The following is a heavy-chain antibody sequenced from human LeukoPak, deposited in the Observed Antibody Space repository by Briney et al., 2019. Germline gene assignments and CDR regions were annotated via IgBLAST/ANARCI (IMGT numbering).Heavy chain of an antibody. V-gene: IGHV1-46*01. CDR1: GYTFTSYW. J-gene: IGHJ4*02. Sequence: ASVKVSCKASGYTFTSYWIQWVRQAPGQGLEWMGLINPDGGSTAYAHRFQGGVIMTRDTSTSTAYMDLSSLRSEDTAVYHCVRAPRNSSTMLDFWGQGTLVTISS. D-gene: IGHD6-13*01. CDR3: VRAPRNSSTMLDF. CDR2: INPDGGST.